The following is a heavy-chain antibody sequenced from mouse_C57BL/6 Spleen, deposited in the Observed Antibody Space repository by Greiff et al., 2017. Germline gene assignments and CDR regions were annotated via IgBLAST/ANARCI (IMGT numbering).Heavy chain of an antibody. CDR2: IYPRSGNT. D-gene: IGHD1-1*01. CDR1: GYTFTSYG. CDR3: AREGFITTVVSPYARDY. J-gene: IGHJ4*01. V-gene: IGHV1-81*01. Sequence: QVHVKQSGAELARPGASVKLSCKASGYTFTSYGISWVKQRTGPGLEWIGEIYPRSGNTYYNEKFKGKATLTADKSSSTAYMELRSLTSEDSAVYFCAREGFITTVVSPYARDYWGQGTSVTVSS.